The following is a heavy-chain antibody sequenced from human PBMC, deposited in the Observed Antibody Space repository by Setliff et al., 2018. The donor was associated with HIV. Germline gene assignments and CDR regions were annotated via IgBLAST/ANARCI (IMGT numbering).Heavy chain of an antibody. CDR3: TIYGRRPPRQEVNF. CDR2: IKSRAEGGTA. Sequence: GESLKISCVGSGFVFDDAWMTWIRQAPGQGLEWVGRIKSRAEGGTADYNPSVRGRFTISREDSKNTLYLHLNNLKIEDTATYFCTIYGRRPPRQEVNFWGRGTLVTVSS. D-gene: IGHD3-10*01. V-gene: IGHV3-15*01. CDR1: GFVFDDAW. J-gene: IGHJ4*01.